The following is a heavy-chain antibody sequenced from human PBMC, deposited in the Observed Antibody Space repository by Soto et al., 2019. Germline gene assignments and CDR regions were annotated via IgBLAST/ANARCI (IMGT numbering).Heavy chain of an antibody. CDR2: IIPIFGTA. CDR3: ARAKALTQVENYYYGMDV. Sequence: SVKVSCKASGGTFSSYAISWVRQAPGQGLEWMGGIIPIFGTANYAQKFQGSVTITADESTSTAYMELSSLRSEDTAVYYCARAKALTQVENYYYGMDVWGQGTTVTVSS. V-gene: IGHV1-69*13. J-gene: IGHJ6*02. CDR1: GGTFSSYA.